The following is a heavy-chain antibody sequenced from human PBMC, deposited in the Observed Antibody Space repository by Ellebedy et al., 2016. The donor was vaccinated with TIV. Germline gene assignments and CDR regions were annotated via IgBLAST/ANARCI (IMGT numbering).Heavy chain of an antibody. D-gene: IGHD4-17*01. V-gene: IGHV1-69*13. Sequence: AASVKVSCKASGGTFSSYAISWARQAPGQELEWLGGIIPVLDTANYAQKFQGRLTITADESTTTAYMELSSLTSEDTAVYYCASFHGEFDYWGQGTLVTVSS. CDR3: ASFHGEFDY. J-gene: IGHJ4*02. CDR2: IIPVLDTA. CDR1: GGTFSSYA.